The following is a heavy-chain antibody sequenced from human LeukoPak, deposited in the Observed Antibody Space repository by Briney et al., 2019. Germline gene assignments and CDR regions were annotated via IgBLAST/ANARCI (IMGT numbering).Heavy chain of an antibody. D-gene: IGHD1-26*01. CDR2: ISRSGSTI. V-gene: IGHV3-11*01. CDR1: GFTSSDYY. J-gene: IGHJ4*02. Sequence: GGSLRLSCAVSGFTSSDYYMRWIRQAPGKGLEWVSYISRSGSTIYYADSVKGRFTISRDNTKNSLYLQMNSLRAEDTAVYYCAREPISGSQSLDYWGQGTLVTVSS. CDR3: AREPISGSQSLDY.